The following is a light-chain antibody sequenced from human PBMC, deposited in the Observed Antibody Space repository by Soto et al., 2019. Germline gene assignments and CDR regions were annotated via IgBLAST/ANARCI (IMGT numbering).Light chain of an antibody. CDR2: VAS. Sequence: DIQMTQSPSSLSASIGDRVTVTCRASQSIRSYLNWYQQKPGKAPNLLIYVASTLQSGVPSRFSGSGSGTDFTLTISSLQPEDFATYYCQQTYSSPPTFGQGTKV. V-gene: IGKV1-39*01. J-gene: IGKJ1*01. CDR1: QSIRSY. CDR3: QQTYSSPPT.